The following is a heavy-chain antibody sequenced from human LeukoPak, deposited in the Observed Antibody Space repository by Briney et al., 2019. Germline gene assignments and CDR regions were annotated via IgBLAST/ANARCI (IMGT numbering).Heavy chain of an antibody. CDR3: ARHARAIVVVPAAYAYDWFDP. Sequence: GESLKISCKGSGYSFTSYWIGWVRQIPGKGLEWMGIIYPGDSDTRYSPSFQGQVTISADKSISTAYLQWSSLKASDTAMYYCARHARAIVVVPAAYAYDWFDPWGQGTLVTVSS. J-gene: IGHJ5*02. CDR1: GYSFTSYW. V-gene: IGHV5-51*01. D-gene: IGHD2-2*01. CDR2: IYPGDSDT.